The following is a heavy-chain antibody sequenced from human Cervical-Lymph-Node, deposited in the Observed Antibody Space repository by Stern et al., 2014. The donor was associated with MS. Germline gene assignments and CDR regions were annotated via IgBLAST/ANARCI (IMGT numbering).Heavy chain of an antibody. CDR2: IHHGGSDT. V-gene: IGHV5-51*01. D-gene: IGHD4-17*01. CDR1: GYSFTANW. J-gene: IGHJ4*02. CDR3: ARDYGDYAFDY. Sequence: VQLVESGAEVKKPGASLKVSCKGSGYSFTANWIAWVRQMPGQGLEWMRIIHHGGSDTRYRQSFQGQVTISADTSISTAYLQWSSMKASDTAMYYCARDYGDYAFDYWGQGTLVTVSS.